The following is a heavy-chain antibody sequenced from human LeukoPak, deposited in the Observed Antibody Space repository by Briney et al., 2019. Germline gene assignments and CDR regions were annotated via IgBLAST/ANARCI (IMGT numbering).Heavy chain of an antibody. CDR1: GLTFSSYW. V-gene: IGHV3-7*01. CDR2: IKQDGSEK. J-gene: IGHJ6*02. Sequence: PGGSLRLSCAASGLTFSSYWMSWVRQAPGKGLEWVANIKQDGSEKYYVDSVKGRFTISRDNAKNSLYLQMNSLRAEDTAVYYCARDANYDFWSGYYEGMDVWGQGTTVTVSS. CDR3: ARDANYDFWSGYYEGMDV. D-gene: IGHD3-3*01.